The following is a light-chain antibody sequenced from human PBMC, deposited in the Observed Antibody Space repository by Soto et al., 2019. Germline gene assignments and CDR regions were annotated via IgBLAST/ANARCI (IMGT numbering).Light chain of an antibody. J-gene: IGLJ2*01. V-gene: IGLV2-14*03. Sequence: QSALTQPASVSGSPGQSITISCTGTNSDIGGYNYVSWYQQHPGKAPKFIIYDVSKRPSGVSTRFSGSKSGNMASLTISGLQAEDEATYFCCSYTSSAAVLFGGGTKVTVL. CDR2: DVS. CDR3: CSYTSSAAVL. CDR1: NSDIGGYNY.